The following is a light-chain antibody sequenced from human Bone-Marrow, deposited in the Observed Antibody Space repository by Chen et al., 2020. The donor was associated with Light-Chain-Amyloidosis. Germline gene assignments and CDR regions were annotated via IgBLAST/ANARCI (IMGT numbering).Light chain of an antibody. V-gene: IGLV3-25*03. Sequence: SYELTQPPSVSVSPGQTARITCSGDDLPTKYAYWYQQKPGQAPVLVIHRDTERPSGISERFSGSSSGTTATLNISGDQAEDEAEYHCQAADSSGTYEVIFGGGTKLTVL. CDR3: QAADSSGTYEVI. J-gene: IGLJ2*01. CDR2: RDT. CDR1: DLPTKY.